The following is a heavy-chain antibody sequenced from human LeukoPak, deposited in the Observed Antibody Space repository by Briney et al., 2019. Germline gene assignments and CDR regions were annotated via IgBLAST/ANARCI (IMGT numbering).Heavy chain of an antibody. J-gene: IGHJ6*03. D-gene: IGHD5-18*01. CDR2: ISYDGSNK. CDR3: ARDGGYSYGHYYYYYYMDV. V-gene: IGHV3-30*04. CDR1: GFTFSSYA. Sequence: GGSLRLSCAASGFTFSSYAMHWVRQAPGKGLEWVAVISYDGSNKYYADSVKGRFTISRDNSKNTLYLQMNSLRAEDTAVYYCARDGGYSYGHYYYYYYMDVWGKGTTVTVSS.